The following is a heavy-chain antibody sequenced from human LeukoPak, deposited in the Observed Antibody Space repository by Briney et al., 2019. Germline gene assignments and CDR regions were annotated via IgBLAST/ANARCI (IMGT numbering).Heavy chain of an antibody. D-gene: IGHD4-17*01. CDR1: AGSISRYH. J-gene: IGHJ4*02. Sequence: SEALSLTCSVSAGSISRYHWSWIRQPPGKGLEWIGYIYYSGSTNYNPSLKSRVTMSLDMSRNQFSLKLSSVTAADTAVYYCAGGGDYGDLRYFDYWGQGTLVTVSS. CDR3: AGGGDYGDLRYFDY. V-gene: IGHV4-59*01. CDR2: IYYSGST.